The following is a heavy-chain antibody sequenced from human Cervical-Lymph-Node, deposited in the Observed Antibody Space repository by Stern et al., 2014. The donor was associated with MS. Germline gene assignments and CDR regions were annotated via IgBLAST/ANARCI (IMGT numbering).Heavy chain of an antibody. D-gene: IGHD6-19*01. J-gene: IGHJ6*02. CDR2: INPSGGST. CDR3: ARDLMIAVANYYYYGMDV. V-gene: IGHV1-46*01. CDR1: GHTLTRYY. Sequence: VQLVESGAEVKKPGASVKVSCKASGHTLTRYYMHWVRQAPGQGLEWMGIINPSGGSTSYAEKFQGRVTMTSDTSTSTVYMELSSMRSEDTAVYYCARDLMIAVANYYYYGMDVWGQGTTVTVSS.